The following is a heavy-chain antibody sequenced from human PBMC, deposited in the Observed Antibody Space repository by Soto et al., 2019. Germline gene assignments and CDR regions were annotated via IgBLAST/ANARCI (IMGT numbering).Heavy chain of an antibody. J-gene: IGHJ3*02. CDR3: AAYNTSRHAAFDI. CDR1: GFTFKTYW. Sequence: GGTLRLSCEMSGFTFKTYWMSWVRQAPGKGLEWLANMNEDANTKYYVDSVKGRFTILGDSAGNSLFLKMASLRAEDTAVYFCAAYNTSRHAAFDIWGRGTLVTVSS. CDR2: MNEDANTK. D-gene: IGHD1-20*01. V-gene: IGHV3-7*01.